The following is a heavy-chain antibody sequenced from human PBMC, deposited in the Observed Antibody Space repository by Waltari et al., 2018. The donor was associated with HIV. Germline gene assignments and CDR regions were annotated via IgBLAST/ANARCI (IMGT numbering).Heavy chain of an antibody. CDR2: ISAGGTK. CDR1: GFTFSNYE. J-gene: IGHJ6*02. D-gene: IGHD6-19*01. V-gene: IGHV3-48*03. Sequence: EVQLVESGGGLVQPGGYLRLPCAGSGFTFSNYEMTWVRQAPGKGMEWISYISAGGTKYYADSVKGRFSISRDNAKNSLYLQMNSLRAEDTAVYYCAKAVGDTSGRYWGGDVWGQGTTVTVSS. CDR3: AKAVGDTSGRYWGGDV.